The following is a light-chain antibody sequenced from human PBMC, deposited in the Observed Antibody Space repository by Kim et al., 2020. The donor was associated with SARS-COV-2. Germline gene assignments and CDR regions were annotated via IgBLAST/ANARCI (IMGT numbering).Light chain of an antibody. CDR3: RQLNDYPLS. Sequence: ASEGGRVTIACRTSQGIRNYLAWYRRKPGLAPKFLIFSASVLQSGVPSRFSGSGDGTDFTLTISSLQPKEFATYYCRQLNDYPLSFGGRAKVDSK. V-gene: IGKV1-9*01. CDR1: QGIRNY. J-gene: IGKJ4*01. CDR2: SAS.